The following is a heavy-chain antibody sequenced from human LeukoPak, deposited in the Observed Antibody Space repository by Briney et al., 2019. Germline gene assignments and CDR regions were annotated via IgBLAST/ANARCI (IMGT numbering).Heavy chain of an antibody. CDR3: ATHSYYYGSGSYPHYLDY. Sequence: GGSLRLSCAASGFTFEDNGMSWVRQAPGKGLEWISGHNWNGGSTGYADSVKGRFTISRDNARNSLYLQMNSLRTEDTALYYCATHSYYYGSGSYPHYLDYWGQGTLVTVSA. J-gene: IGHJ4*02. D-gene: IGHD3-10*01. CDR2: HNWNGGST. V-gene: IGHV3-20*04. CDR1: GFTFEDNG.